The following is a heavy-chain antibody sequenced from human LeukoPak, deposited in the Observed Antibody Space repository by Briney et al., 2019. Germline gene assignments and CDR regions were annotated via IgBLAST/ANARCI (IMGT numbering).Heavy chain of an antibody. Sequence: GGSLRLSCAASRFTFDDYVMHWVRQAPGRGLEWVSLISGDGGSTYYADSVKGRFTISRDNSKNSLYLEMNSLRTEDTALYYCAKGINRDGYSSFFDYWGQGTLVTVSS. CDR3: AKGINRDGYSSFFDY. J-gene: IGHJ4*02. D-gene: IGHD5-24*01. V-gene: IGHV3-43*02. CDR1: RFTFDDYV. CDR2: ISGDGGST.